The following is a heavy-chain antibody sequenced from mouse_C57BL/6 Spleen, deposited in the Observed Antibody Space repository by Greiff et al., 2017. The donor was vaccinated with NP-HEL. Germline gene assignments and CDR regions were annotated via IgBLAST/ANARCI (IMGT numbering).Heavy chain of an antibody. CDR2: IYPRSGNT. CDR1: GYTFTSYG. CDR3: VFTAYYAMDD. V-gene: IGHV1-81*01. Sequence: QVQLQQSGAELARPGASVKLSCKASGYTFTSYGISWVKQSTGQGLEWIGEIYPRSGNTYYNEKFKGKATLPEDKSSSTAYMALRSLTSEDAAVYCCVFTAYYAMDDWGQGTSVTVSS. J-gene: IGHJ4*01. D-gene: IGHD1-2*01.